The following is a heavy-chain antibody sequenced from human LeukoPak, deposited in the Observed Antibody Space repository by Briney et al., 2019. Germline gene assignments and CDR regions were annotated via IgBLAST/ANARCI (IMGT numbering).Heavy chain of an antibody. CDR3: ARHWANSAWYGDY. D-gene: IGHD6-19*01. J-gene: IGHJ4*01. CDR1: GYSFTMYW. CDR2: ISPRDTSI. Sequence: GESLKISCQASGYSFTMYWIGWVRQMPGKGLEWMGIISPRDTSIKYSPSFQGQVTISVDTSLNTAYLQWISLKASVTAMYYCARHWANSAWYGDYWGHGTLVTVSS. V-gene: IGHV5-51*01.